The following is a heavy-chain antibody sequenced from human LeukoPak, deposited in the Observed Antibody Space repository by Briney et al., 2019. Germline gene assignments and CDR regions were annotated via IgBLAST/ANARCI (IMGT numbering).Heavy chain of an antibody. Sequence: SETLSLTCTVSGGSVNNYYWSWVRQPAGKGLEWIGRIYASGTTRYNPSLQSRVTMSVDMSKDQFSLKLTSVTAADTAVYFCARGLAAAYDYNWLDPWGQGILVTVSS. CDR2: IYASGTT. V-gene: IGHV4-4*07. D-gene: IGHD5-12*01. CDR3: ARGLAAAYDYNWLDP. J-gene: IGHJ5*02. CDR1: GGSVNNYY.